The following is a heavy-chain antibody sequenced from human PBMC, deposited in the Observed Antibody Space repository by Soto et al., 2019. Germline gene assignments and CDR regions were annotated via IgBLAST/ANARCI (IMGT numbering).Heavy chain of an antibody. Sequence: SETLSLTCTVSGGYISNYYVTWIRQPPGKGLEWIGYIYYSGTTRYTPSLRSRVTMSVDTSKNQFSLNLNSVTAADTAVYYCARFCSGGSCPDFWGRGTLVTVSS. CDR2: IYYSGTT. CDR1: GGYISNYY. D-gene: IGHD2-15*01. CDR3: ARFCSGGSCPDF. V-gene: IGHV4-59*01. J-gene: IGHJ4*02.